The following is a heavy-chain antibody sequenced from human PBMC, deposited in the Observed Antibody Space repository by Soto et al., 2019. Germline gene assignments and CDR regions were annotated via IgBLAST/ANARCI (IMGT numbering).Heavy chain of an antibody. CDR3: AKLAGKYYAYVWRSYRLFDQAFEY. Sequence: PWGSXGLSCSSSVFSFSIYSMIWVRQAPGKGLEFVSAISGSGGSTYYADSVNGRFTISRYNSKNTLYLQMKSLRAEDTAVYYCAKLAGKYYAYVWRSYRLFDQAFEYWGQGTLV. V-gene: IGHV3-23*01. CDR1: VFSFSIYS. D-gene: IGHD3-16*02. J-gene: IGHJ4*02. CDR2: ISGSGGST.